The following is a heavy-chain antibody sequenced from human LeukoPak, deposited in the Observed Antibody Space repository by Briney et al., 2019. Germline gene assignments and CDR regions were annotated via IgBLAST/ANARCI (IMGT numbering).Heavy chain of an antibody. J-gene: IGHJ6*02. V-gene: IGHV3-53*01. CDR3: ARDRRYCSSTSCYGYYGMDV. CDR2: IYSGGST. D-gene: IGHD2-2*01. CDR1: GFTVSSNY. Sequence: PGGSLGLSCAASGFTVSSNYMSWVRQAPGKGLEWVSVIYSGGSTYYADSVKGRFTISRDNSKNTLYLQMNSLRAEDTAVYYCARDRRYCSSTSCYGYYGMDVWGQGTTVTVSS.